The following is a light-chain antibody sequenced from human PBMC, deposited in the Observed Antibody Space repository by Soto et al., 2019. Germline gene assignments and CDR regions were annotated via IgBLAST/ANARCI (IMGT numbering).Light chain of an antibody. V-gene: IGKV4-1*01. CDR2: WAS. Sequence: DIVMTQSPDSLAVSPGERATINCKSSQSVLYSSNNKNYLAWYQQRPGQPPKLLIYWASTRESGVPDRLSGSGSGTDFTLTITSLQAEDVAVYYCQQYESTPPTFGQGTKLEIK. CDR3: QQYESTPPT. CDR1: QSVLYSSNNKNY. J-gene: IGKJ2*01.